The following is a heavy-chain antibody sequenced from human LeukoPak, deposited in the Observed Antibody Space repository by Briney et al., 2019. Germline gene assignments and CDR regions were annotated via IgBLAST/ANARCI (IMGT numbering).Heavy chain of an antibody. D-gene: IGHD5-18*01. J-gene: IGHJ4*02. V-gene: IGHV3-66*01. CDR3: ARDSGYSYGSFDY. CDR1: GFTVSSSY. Sequence: GGSLRLSCAASGFTVSSSYMNWVRQAPGKGLEWVSVVYTGGTTYFADSVKGRFTISRDKSENTLYLHMNSLRAEDTAVYYCARDSGYSYGSFDYWGQGTLVTVSS. CDR2: VYTGGTT.